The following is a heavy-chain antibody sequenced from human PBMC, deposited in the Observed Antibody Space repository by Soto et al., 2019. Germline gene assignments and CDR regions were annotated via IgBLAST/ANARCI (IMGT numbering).Heavy chain of an antibody. CDR2: IKPDGSEK. J-gene: IGHJ6*02. CDR3: ARGRGWLDV. D-gene: IGHD5-12*01. V-gene: IGHV3-7*04. CDR1: GFTFSGYW. Sequence: QVVESGGGLVQPGGSLRLSCAASGFTFSGYWMTWIRQAPGKGLEWVANIKPDGSEKFCVDSVKGRFTISRDNAKNSLYLQMSSLRAEDTAGYHCARGRGWLDVWGQGTTVTVSS.